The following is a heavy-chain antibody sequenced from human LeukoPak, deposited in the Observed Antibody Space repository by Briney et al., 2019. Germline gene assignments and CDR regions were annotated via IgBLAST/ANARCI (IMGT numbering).Heavy chain of an antibody. CDR1: GFPFSNYG. CDR3: AKDGEPLLWFGELIQYWYFDL. V-gene: IGHV3-30*18. D-gene: IGHD3-10*01. CDR2: ISYDESNK. Sequence: GGSLRLSCAASGFPFSNYGMNWVRQAPGKGPEWVAIISYDESNKDYADSVKGRFTISRDNSKNTLYLQMNSLRPEDTAVYYCAKDGEPLLWFGELIQYWYFDLWGRGTLVTVSS. J-gene: IGHJ2*01.